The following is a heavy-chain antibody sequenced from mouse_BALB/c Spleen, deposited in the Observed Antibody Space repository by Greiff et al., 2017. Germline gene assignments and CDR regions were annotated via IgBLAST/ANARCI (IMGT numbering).Heavy chain of an antibody. CDR1: GYTFTDYE. D-gene: IGHD1-1*01. CDR3: TRLLRSYAMDY. V-gene: IGHV1-15*01. CDR2: IDPETGGT. Sequence: LVESGAELVRPGGSVTLSCKASGYTFTDYEMHWVKQIPVHGLEWIGAIDPETGGTAYNQKFKGKATLTADKSSSTAYMELRSLTSEDSAVYYCTRLLRSYAMDYWGQGTSVTVSS. J-gene: IGHJ4*01.